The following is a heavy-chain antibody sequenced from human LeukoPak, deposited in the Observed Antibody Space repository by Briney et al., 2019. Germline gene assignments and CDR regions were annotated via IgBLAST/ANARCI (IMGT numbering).Heavy chain of an antibody. CDR3: ARTYYGGPYFDY. CDR2: ISSDGSST. Sequence: GGSLRLSCAASGFTFSNYGMYWVRQAPGKGLVWVSRISSDGSSTSYADSVKGRFTISRDNAENTLYLQMNSLRAEDTAVYYCARTYYGGPYFDYWGQGTLVTVSS. V-gene: IGHV3-74*01. CDR1: GFTFSNYG. D-gene: IGHD4-23*01. J-gene: IGHJ4*02.